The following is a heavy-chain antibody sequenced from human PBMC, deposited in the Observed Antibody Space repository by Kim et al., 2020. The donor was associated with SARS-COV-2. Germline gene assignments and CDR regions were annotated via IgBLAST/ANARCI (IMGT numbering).Heavy chain of an antibody. D-gene: IGHD6-13*01. J-gene: IGHJ4*02. V-gene: IGHV4-39*01. Sequence: SETLSLTCTVSGGSISSSSYYWGWIRQPPGKGLEWIGSIYYSGSTYYNPSLKSRVTISVDTSKNQFSLKLSSVTAADTAVYYCARHAGIAAAGNSLDYWGQGTLVTVSS. CDR2: IYYSGST. CDR3: ARHAGIAAAGNSLDY. CDR1: GGSISSSSYY.